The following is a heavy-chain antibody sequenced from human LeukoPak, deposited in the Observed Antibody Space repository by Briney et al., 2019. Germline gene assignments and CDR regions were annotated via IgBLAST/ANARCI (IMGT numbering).Heavy chain of an antibody. D-gene: IGHD6-19*01. Sequence: GRSLRLSCAASGFTFDDYAMHWVRQAPGKGLEWVSGISWNSGSIGYADSVKGRFTISRDNAKNSLYLQMNSLRAEDTALYYCARGGAVAGFDYWGQGTLVTVSS. CDR1: GFTFDDYA. CDR3: ARGGAVAGFDY. CDR2: ISWNSGSI. J-gene: IGHJ4*02. V-gene: IGHV3-9*01.